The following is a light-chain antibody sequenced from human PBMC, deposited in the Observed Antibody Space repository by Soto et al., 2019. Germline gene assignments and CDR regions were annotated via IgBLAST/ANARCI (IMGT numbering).Light chain of an antibody. CDR3: RSYAGSTNFL. CDR1: SSDVGGYNY. J-gene: IGLJ2*01. CDR2: EVT. V-gene: IGLV2-8*01. Sequence: QSALTQPPSASGSPGQSVTISCTGTSSDVGGYNYVSWYQQHPGKAPKLMIYEVTKRPSGVPDRFSGSKSGNPASLTVSGLQAEDEADYYCRSYAGSTNFLFGGGTKLTVL.